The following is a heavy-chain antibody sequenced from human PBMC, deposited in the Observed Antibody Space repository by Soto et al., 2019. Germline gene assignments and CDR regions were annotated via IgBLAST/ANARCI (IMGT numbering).Heavy chain of an antibody. CDR2: IWYDGSNK. CDR1: GFAFSGHG. D-gene: IGHD2-15*01. CDR3: AREGMVDAPSAVGEY. Sequence: QVQLVESGGGVVQPGNSLRLSCAASGFAFSGHGMHWVRQAPGKGLEWVTFIWYDGSNKHYVDSVQARFTISRDNSRNPPYLQKISVRDADTAVYFWAREGMVDAPSAVGEYWGQVSVLTVSS. V-gene: IGHV3-33*01. J-gene: IGHJ4*02.